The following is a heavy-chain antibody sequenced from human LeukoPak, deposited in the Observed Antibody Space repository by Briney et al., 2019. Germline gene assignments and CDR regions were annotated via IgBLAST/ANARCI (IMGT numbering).Heavy chain of an antibody. Sequence: ASVKVSCKAFGYTFTSYGITWVRQAPGQGLEWMGWISAFNGNTNYAQKFQGRVTMTTDTSTKIAYMELRSLRSDDTAVYYCARGYQTSYYDRSGYLTYFDYWGQGTLVTVSS. D-gene: IGHD3-22*01. J-gene: IGHJ4*02. CDR2: ISAFNGNT. V-gene: IGHV1-18*01. CDR3: ARGYQTSYYDRSGYLTYFDY. CDR1: GYTFTSYG.